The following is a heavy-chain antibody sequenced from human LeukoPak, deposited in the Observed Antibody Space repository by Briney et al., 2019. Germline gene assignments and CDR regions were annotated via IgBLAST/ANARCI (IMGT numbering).Heavy chain of an antibody. J-gene: IGHJ4*02. Sequence: PGGTLRLYWAASGFTFSSYAMHWVRQAPGKGLEWLAVISYDGSNKYYADSVKGRFTISRDNSKNTLYLQMNSLRADDTAEYYCARFRDFLPFDYWGQGTLVTVSS. CDR1: GFTFSSYA. D-gene: IGHD3/OR15-3a*01. CDR3: ARFRDFLPFDY. CDR2: ISYDGSNK. V-gene: IGHV3-30*01.